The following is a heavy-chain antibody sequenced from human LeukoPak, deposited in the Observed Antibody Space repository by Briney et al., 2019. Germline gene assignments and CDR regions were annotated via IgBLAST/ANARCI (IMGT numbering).Heavy chain of an antibody. V-gene: IGHV3-48*03. Sequence: GGSLRLSCAASGFTFSSYEMNWVRQAPGKGLEWVSYISSSGSTIYYADSVKGRFTISRDNAKNSLYLQMNSLRAEDTAVYYCVRELRGARRRFDPWGQGTLVTVSS. D-gene: IGHD3-10*01. CDR3: VRELRGARRRFDP. CDR1: GFTFSSYE. J-gene: IGHJ5*02. CDR2: ISSSGSTI.